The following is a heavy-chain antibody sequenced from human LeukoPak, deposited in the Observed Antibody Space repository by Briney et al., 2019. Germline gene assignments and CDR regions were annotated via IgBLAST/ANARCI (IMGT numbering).Heavy chain of an antibody. V-gene: IGHV3-15*01. Sequence: PGGSLRLSCAASGFTFSNAWMAWVRQAPGKALEWVGRIRSKNDGGTIGYAAPVKDRFTISRDDSKNTLYLQMNSLENEDTAVYFCTTDRTMKGYWGQGTLVTVSA. CDR2: IRSKNDGGTI. D-gene: IGHD3-22*01. J-gene: IGHJ4*02. CDR1: GFTFSNAW. CDR3: TTDRTMKGY.